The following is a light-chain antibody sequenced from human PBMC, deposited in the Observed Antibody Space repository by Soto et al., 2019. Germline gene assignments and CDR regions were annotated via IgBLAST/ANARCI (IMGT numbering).Light chain of an antibody. V-gene: IGKV3-11*01. CDR2: DAS. CDR3: QQRSNWPPIT. J-gene: IGKJ5*01. Sequence: EIVLTQSPATLSLSPGERATLSCRASQSVSSYLAWYQQKPGQAPRLLIYDASNRTTGIPARFSGSGSATEFTLTISSREPEDVAVYYCQQRSNWPPITFGQGTRLEIK. CDR1: QSVSSY.